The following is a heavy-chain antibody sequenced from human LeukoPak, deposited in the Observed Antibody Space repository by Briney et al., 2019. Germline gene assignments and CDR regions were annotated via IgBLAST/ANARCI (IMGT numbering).Heavy chain of an antibody. CDR3: AMRGDSSSWSPLDY. CDR2: IIPIFGTA. D-gene: IGHD6-13*01. V-gene: IGHV1-69*13. J-gene: IGHJ4*02. Sequence: ASVKVSCKASGGTFSSYAISWVRQAPGQGLEWMGGIIPIFGTANYAQKFQGRVMITADESTSTAYMELSSLRSEDTAVYYCAMRGDSSSWSPLDYWGQGTLVTVSS. CDR1: GGTFSSYA.